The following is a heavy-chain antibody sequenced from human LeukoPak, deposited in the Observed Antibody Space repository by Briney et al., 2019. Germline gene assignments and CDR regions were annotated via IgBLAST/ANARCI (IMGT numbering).Heavy chain of an antibody. J-gene: IGHJ4*02. D-gene: IGHD4-11*01. CDR2: VYTSGST. CDR1: GGSISGGF. V-gene: IGHV4-4*09. CDR3: AKSYFDYSTYYSYYFNL. Sequence: SETLSLTCTVSGGSISGGFWSWIRQPPGRGLEWIGYVYTSGSTNYNPSLKSRVTISVDTSKSQFALKLSSVTAADTAVYYCAKSYFDYSTYYSYYFNLWGQGALVTVSS.